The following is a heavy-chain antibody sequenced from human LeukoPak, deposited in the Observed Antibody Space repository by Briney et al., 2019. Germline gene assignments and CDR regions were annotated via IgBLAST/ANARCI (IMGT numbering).Heavy chain of an antibody. CDR1: GGSFSGYY. Sequence: SETLSLTCAVYGGSFSGYYWSWIRQPPGKGLEWIGEINHSGSTNYNPSLKSRVTISVDTSKNQFSLKLSSVTAADTAVYYCARGGWYPESFQHWGQGALVTVSS. D-gene: IGHD6-19*01. CDR3: ARGGWYPESFQH. V-gene: IGHV4-34*01. J-gene: IGHJ1*01. CDR2: INHSGST.